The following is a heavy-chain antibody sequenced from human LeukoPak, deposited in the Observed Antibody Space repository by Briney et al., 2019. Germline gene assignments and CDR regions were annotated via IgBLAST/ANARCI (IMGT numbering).Heavy chain of an antibody. CDR1: GFTFNKYY. CDR3: ARDVGPSDY. CDR2: IKEDGSGK. D-gene: IGHD1-26*01. V-gene: IGHV3-7*01. J-gene: IGHJ4*02. Sequence: GGSLRLSCAASGFTFNKYYMRWVRQAPGKGLEWVAKIKEDGSGKYYVDSVKGRFTISRDNAKNSLYLQMNSLRAEDTAVYYCARDVGPSDYWGQGTLVTVSS.